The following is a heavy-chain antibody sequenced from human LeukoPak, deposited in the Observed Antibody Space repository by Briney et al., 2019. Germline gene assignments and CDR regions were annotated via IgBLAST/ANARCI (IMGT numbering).Heavy chain of an antibody. D-gene: IGHD2-2*01. CDR2: IRSKAYGGTT. CDR3: TRAVDYCSSTSCTRYYFDY. CDR1: GFTFGEYA. V-gene: IGHV3-49*04. J-gene: IGHJ4*02. Sequence: GGSLRLSCTASGFTFGEYAMSWVRQAPGKGLEWVGFIRSKAYGGTTEYAASVKGRFTISRDDSKSIAYLQMNSLKTEDTAVYYCTRAVDYCSSTSCTRYYFDYWGQGTLVTVSS.